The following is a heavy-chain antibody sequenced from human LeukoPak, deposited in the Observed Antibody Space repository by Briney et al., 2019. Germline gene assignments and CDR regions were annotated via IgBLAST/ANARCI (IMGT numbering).Heavy chain of an antibody. J-gene: IGHJ3*02. Sequence: GGSLRLSCAASGFTFSSYGMHWVRQAPGKGLEWVAIIRYDGSNKYYADSVKGRFTISRDNSKNTLYLQMNSLRAEDTAVYYCAKDSSSWSYSDPDAFDIWGQGTMVTVSS. CDR3: AKDSSSWSYSDPDAFDI. CDR2: IRYDGSNK. CDR1: GFTFSSYG. V-gene: IGHV3-30*02. D-gene: IGHD6-13*01.